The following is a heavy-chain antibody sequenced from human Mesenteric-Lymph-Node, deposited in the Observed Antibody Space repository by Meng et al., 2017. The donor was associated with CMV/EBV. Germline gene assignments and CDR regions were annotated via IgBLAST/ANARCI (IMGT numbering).Heavy chain of an antibody. J-gene: IGHJ4*02. Sequence: CTASWYTISDYHIHWVRLAAGEGLEWMGDINPRTGAGAPPRKLRGRVTLTRDTSIDTAFLEVTNLSPDDTAVYFCAGDFLRTTSGDSWGQGTLVTVSS. CDR3: AGDFLRTTSGDS. V-gene: IGHV1-2*02. CDR2: INPRTGAG. CDR1: WYTISDYH. D-gene: IGHD1/OR15-1a*01.